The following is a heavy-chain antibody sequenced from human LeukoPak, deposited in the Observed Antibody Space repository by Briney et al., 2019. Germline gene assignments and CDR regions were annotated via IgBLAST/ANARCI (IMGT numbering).Heavy chain of an antibody. Sequence: GGSLRLSCAASEFTFSSHAMSWVRQAPGKGLEGVSVISASGGVTYYADSVKGRFTISRDNSKNTLYLQMNSLRAEDTAVYYCAKDGYYYDSSAYYVIYYFDSWGQGTLVTVSS. V-gene: IGHV3-23*01. D-gene: IGHD3-22*01. CDR1: EFTFSSHA. CDR3: AKDGYYYDSSAYYVIYYFDS. J-gene: IGHJ4*02. CDR2: ISASGGVT.